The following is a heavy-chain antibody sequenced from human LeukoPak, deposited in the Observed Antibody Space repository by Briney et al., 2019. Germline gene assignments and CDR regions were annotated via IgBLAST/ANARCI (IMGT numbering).Heavy chain of an antibody. Sequence: SETLSLTCAVYGGSFSGYYWSWIRQPPGKGLEWIGEINHSGSANYNPSLKSRVTISVDTSKNQFSLKLSSVTAADTAVYYCARDRTTYSSGWYLRLDYWGQGTLVTVSS. CDR3: ARDRTTYSSGWYLRLDY. CDR1: GGSFSGYY. CDR2: INHSGSA. J-gene: IGHJ4*02. V-gene: IGHV4-34*01. D-gene: IGHD6-19*01.